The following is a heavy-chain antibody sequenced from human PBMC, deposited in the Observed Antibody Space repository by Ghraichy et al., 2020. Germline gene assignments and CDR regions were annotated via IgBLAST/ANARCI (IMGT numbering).Heavy chain of an antibody. Sequence: GGSLRLSCAASGFTFSSYGMHWVRQAPGKGLEWVAVIWYDGSNKYYADSVKGRFTISRDNSKNTLYLQMNSLRAEDTAVYYCARDCGGDCYSRYYYYYMDVWGKGTTVTVSS. J-gene: IGHJ6*03. D-gene: IGHD2-21*01. CDR1: GFTFSSYG. CDR3: ARDCGGDCYSRYYYYYMDV. V-gene: IGHV3-33*01. CDR2: IWYDGSNK.